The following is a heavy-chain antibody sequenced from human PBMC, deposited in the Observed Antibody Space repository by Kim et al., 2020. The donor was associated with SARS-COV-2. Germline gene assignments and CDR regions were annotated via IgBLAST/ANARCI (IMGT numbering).Heavy chain of an antibody. CDR1: GFAFQSFG. CDR2: ISYDGNDK. Sequence: GGSLRLSCAASGFAFQSFGMQWVRQAPGKGLEWVAIISYDGNDKYYADSIKGRFTISRDNSEKTVSLQMNSLGSEDTAIYYCARDLGGPDYWGQGTLVTASS. V-gene: IGHV3-30*19. CDR3: ARDLGGPDY. D-gene: IGHD2-15*01. J-gene: IGHJ4*02.